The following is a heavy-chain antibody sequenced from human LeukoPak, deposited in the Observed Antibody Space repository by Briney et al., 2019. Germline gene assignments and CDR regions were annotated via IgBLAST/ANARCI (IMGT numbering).Heavy chain of an antibody. D-gene: IGHD3-10*01. Sequence: SVKVSCKASGGTFSCYSISWVRQAPGQGLEWMGRIIPIFGTANYAQKFQGRVTITADKSTSTAYMELSSLRSEDTAVYYCARDWWGVCAFDIWGQGTMVTVSS. CDR1: GGTFSCYS. V-gene: IGHV1-69*06. CDR2: IIPIFGTA. J-gene: IGHJ3*02. CDR3: ARDWWGVCAFDI.